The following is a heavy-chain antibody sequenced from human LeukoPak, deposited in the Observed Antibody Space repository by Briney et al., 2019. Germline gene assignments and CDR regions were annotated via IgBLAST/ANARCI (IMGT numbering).Heavy chain of an antibody. J-gene: IGHJ4*02. CDR2: LSYDGGKK. Sequence: GGSLRLSCAASGFTFSTSAMHWVRQAPGKGLEWVAVLSYDGGKKFYADSVKSRFTISRDNSNNTLFLQMNSLRTEDSALYFCARVTGWSYFDSWGQGTLVTVSS. D-gene: IGHD6-19*01. CDR3: ARVTGWSYFDS. V-gene: IGHV3-30-3*01. CDR1: GFTFSTSA.